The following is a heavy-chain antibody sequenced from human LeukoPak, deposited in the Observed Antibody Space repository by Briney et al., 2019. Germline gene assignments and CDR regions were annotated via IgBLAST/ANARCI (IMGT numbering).Heavy chain of an antibody. V-gene: IGHV3-53*01. J-gene: IGHJ4*02. D-gene: IGHD3-22*01. CDR3: ASGPYYEDY. CDR1: GFTVSSNS. CDR2: IYSDNT. Sequence: GGSLRLSCTVSGFTVSSNSMSWVRQAPGKGLEWVLFIYSDNTHYSDTVQGRFTISRDNSKNTLYLQMSSLRAEDTAVYYCASGPYYEDYWGQGTLVTVSS.